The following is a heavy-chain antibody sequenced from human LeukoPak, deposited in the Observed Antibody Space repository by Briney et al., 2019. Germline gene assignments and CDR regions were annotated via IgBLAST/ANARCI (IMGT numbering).Heavy chain of an antibody. D-gene: IGHD4-23*01. CDR3: ARGPSGGYLDY. Sequence: GGSLRLSCAASGFTFSSYAMHWVRQAPGKGLEWVAVISYDGSNKYYADSVKGRFTISRDNSKNTLYLQMNSLRAEDTAVYYCARGPSGGYLDYWGQGTLVTVSS. J-gene: IGHJ4*02. CDR1: GFTFSSYA. CDR2: ISYDGSNK. V-gene: IGHV3-30-3*01.